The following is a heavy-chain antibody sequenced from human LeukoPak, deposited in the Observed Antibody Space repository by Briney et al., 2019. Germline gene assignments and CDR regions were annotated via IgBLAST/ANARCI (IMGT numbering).Heavy chain of an antibody. D-gene: IGHD3-10*01. Sequence: SETLSLTCTVSGGSISSYYWSWIRQPPGKGLEWIRYIYYSGSTNYNPSLKSRVTISVDTSKNQFSLKLSSVTAADTAVYYCASVSGLWFGEFPSYFDYWGQGTLVTVSS. CDR3: ASVSGLWFGEFPSYFDY. CDR1: GGSISSYY. CDR2: IYYSGST. J-gene: IGHJ4*02. V-gene: IGHV4-59*01.